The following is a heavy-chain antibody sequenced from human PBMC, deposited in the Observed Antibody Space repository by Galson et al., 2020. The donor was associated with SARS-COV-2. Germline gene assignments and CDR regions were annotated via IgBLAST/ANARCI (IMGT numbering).Heavy chain of an antibody. CDR3: ARPIGGNYYYGMDV. CDR1: GFTFSSYA. V-gene: IGHV3-30-3*01. D-gene: IGHD2-15*01. CDR2: ISYDGSNK. Sequence: GESLKISCAASGFTFSSYAMHWVRQAPGKGLEWVAVISYDGSNKYYADSVKGRFTISRDNSKNTLYLQMNSLRAEETAVDYCARPIGGNYYYGMDVWGQGTTVTGSS. J-gene: IGHJ6*02.